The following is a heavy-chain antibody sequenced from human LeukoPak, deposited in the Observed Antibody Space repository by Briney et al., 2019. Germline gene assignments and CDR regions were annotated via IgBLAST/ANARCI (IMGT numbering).Heavy chain of an antibody. V-gene: IGHV5-51*01. CDR3: ARRLGIHWYFDL. CDR1: GYSSTSYW. J-gene: IGHJ2*01. CDR2: IYPGDSDT. Sequence: GESLKIPCKGSGYSSTSYWIGWVRRMPGKGLKGMGIIYPGDSDTRYSPSFQGQVTISADKSISTAYLQWSSLKASDTAMYYCARRLGIHWYFDLWGRGTLVTVSS. D-gene: IGHD7-27*01.